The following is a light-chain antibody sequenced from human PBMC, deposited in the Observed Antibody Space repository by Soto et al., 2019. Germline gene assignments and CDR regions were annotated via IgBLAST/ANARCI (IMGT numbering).Light chain of an antibody. J-gene: IGKJ2*01. CDR3: QQYFSYPYT. CDR2: GAS. Sequence: DIQMTQSPSSLSASVGDRVTITCRASQDIKNYLAWFHQKPGKAPESLICGASRWQSGVPSKFSGSGSGTDFTLSITSLQPEDFATYYCQQYFSYPYTFGQGTKLEI. CDR1: QDIKNY. V-gene: IGKV1-16*02.